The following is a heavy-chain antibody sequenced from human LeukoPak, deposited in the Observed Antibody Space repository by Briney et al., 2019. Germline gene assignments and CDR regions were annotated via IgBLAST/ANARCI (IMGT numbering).Heavy chain of an antibody. Sequence: SETLSLTCTVSGDSINSYYWNWIRQPPGKGLEWIGYIYYSCRTDYNPSLKSRVTISVDTSKHQFSMKLKSVTAADTAVYFCARGRWLPNAFDIWGQGTMVTVFS. D-gene: IGHD5-24*01. CDR3: ARGRWLPNAFDI. V-gene: IGHV4-59*01. CDR2: IYYSCRT. J-gene: IGHJ3*02. CDR1: GDSINSYY.